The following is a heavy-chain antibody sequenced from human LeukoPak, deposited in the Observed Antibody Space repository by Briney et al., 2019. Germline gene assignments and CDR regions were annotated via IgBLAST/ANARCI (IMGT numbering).Heavy chain of an antibody. CDR3: AKGYSSGWYYFDY. Sequence: GGSLRLSCAASGFTFDNYAMSWVRQAPGKGLEWVSGISGSGGTTNYADSVKGRLTISRDNSKNPLSLQTNSLRADDTAVYYCAKGYSSGWYYFDYWGQGTLVTVSS. V-gene: IGHV3-23*01. CDR2: ISGSGGTT. CDR1: GFTFDNYA. J-gene: IGHJ4*02. D-gene: IGHD6-19*01.